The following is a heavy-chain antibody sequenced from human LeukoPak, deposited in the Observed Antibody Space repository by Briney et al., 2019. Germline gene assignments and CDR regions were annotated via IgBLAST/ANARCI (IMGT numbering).Heavy chain of an antibody. D-gene: IGHD3-3*01. CDR1: GFTFSSYW. Sequence: PGGSLRLSCAASGFTFSSYWMNWVRQAPGKGLVWVSRIASDGSSTTYADSVKGRFSISRDNAKNSLYLQMNSLRAEDTAVYYCARDHLYYYDFDGMDVWGQGTTVTVSS. J-gene: IGHJ6*02. CDR2: IASDGSST. CDR3: ARDHLYYYDFDGMDV. V-gene: IGHV3-74*01.